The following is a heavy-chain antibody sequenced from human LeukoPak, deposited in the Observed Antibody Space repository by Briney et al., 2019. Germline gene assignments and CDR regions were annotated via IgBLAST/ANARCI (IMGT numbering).Heavy chain of an antibody. CDR1: GGSISSGSYY. Sequence: SQTLSLTCTVSGGSISSGSYYWSWIRQPAGKGLEWIGRIYTSGSTNYNPSLKSRVTISLDKSNNHFSLKLRSVTAADTAVYYCARALSSGSYVWFDSWGQGTLITVSS. D-gene: IGHD3-10*01. J-gene: IGHJ5*01. V-gene: IGHV4-61*02. CDR3: ARALSSGSYVWFDS. CDR2: IYTSGST.